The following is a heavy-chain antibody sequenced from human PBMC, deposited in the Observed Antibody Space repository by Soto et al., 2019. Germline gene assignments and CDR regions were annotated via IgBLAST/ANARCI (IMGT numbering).Heavy chain of an antibody. CDR3: ARELGIAVANYVY. D-gene: IGHD6-19*01. V-gene: IGHV6-1*01. CDR2: TYYRSKWYD. Sequence: PSQTLSLTCAISGDSVSSNSVSWNWIRQSPSRGLEWLGRTYYRSKWYDDYALSVKSRITINPDTSKNQVSLQLNSVTPDDTAVYYCARELGIAVANYVYWGQGTLVTVSS. J-gene: IGHJ4*02. CDR1: GDSVSSNSVS.